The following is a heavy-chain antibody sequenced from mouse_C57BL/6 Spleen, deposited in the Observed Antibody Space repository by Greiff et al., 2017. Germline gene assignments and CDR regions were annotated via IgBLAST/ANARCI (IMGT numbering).Heavy chain of an antibody. CDR3: ARKDYFDY. Sequence: VQLKESGPELVKPGASVKISCKASGYAFSSSWMNWVKQRPGKGLEWIGRIYPGDGDTNYNGKFKGKATLTADKSSSTAYMQLSSLTSEDSAVYFCARKDYFDYWGQGTTLTVSS. CDR2: IYPGDGDT. J-gene: IGHJ2*01. CDR1: GYAFSSSW. V-gene: IGHV1-82*01.